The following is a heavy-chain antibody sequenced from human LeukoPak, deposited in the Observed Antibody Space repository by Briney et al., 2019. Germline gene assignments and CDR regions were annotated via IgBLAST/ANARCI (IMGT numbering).Heavy chain of an antibody. CDR2: ISGSGGST. CDR1: GFTFSTYA. CDR3: AKDVYSSSWYYSDY. V-gene: IGHV3-23*01. J-gene: IGHJ4*02. Sequence: PGGSLRLSCAASGFTFSTYAMTWVRQTPGKGLEWVSAISGSGGSTYYADSVKGRFTISRDNSKNTLYLQINSLRAEDTAVYYCAKDVYSSSWYYSDYWGQGTLVTVSS. D-gene: IGHD6-13*01.